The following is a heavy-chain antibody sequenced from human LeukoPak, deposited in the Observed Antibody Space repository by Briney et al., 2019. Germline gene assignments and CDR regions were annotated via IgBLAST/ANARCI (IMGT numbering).Heavy chain of an antibody. Sequence: GGSLRLSCEVSGLTYSNVWMHWVRQAPGQGLVWVSRINTAGSTVYADPVKGRFTISRDNAKNMVYLQMNSLRAEDTAVYYCASFRDTDNWGRGTMVTVSS. V-gene: IGHV3-74*01. CDR1: GLTYSNVW. J-gene: IGHJ3*01. D-gene: IGHD2-21*01. CDR2: INTAGST. CDR3: ASFRDTDN.